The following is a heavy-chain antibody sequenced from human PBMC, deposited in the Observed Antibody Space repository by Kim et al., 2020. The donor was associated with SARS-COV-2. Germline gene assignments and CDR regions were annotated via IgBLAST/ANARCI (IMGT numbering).Heavy chain of an antibody. CDR2: ISYDGSNK. CDR1: GFTFSSYG. CDR3: ARDFAVLDDSSGYYYYYYYYGMDV. Sequence: GGSLRLSCAASGFTFSSYGMHWVRQAPGKGLEWVAVISYDGSNKYYADSVKGRFTISRDNSKNTLYLQMNSLRAEDTAVYYCARDFAVLDDSSGYYYYYYYYGMDVWGQGTTVTVSS. V-gene: IGHV3-33*05. D-gene: IGHD3-22*01. J-gene: IGHJ6*02.